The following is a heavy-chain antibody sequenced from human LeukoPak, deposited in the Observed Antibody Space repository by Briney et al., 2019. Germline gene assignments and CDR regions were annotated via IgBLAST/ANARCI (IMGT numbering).Heavy chain of an antibody. J-gene: IGHJ6*02. Sequence: GASVKVSCKASGGTFSSYAISWVRQAPGQGLEWMGGIIPIFGTANYAQKFQGRVTITADESTSTAYMELSSLRSEDTAVYYCARDLGFCSSTSCYPNYYYYSGMDVWAQGTTVTVS. V-gene: IGHV1-69*13. CDR2: IIPIFGTA. CDR1: GGTFSSYA. D-gene: IGHD2-2*01. CDR3: ARDLGFCSSTSCYPNYYYYSGMDV.